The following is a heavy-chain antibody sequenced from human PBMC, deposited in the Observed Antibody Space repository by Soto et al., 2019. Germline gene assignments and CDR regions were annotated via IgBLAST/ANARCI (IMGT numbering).Heavy chain of an antibody. CDR1: GYSFTSYW. CDR2: IDPSDSYT. Sequence: QSLKISCQGSGYSFTSYWLSWVRQRPFKCMEWMWRIDPSDSYTNYSPSFQGHVTISADKSISTAYLQWSSLKASDTAMYYCARHETGVVPAAIVARWFDPWGQGTLVTVSS. J-gene: IGHJ5*02. V-gene: IGHV5-10-1*01. D-gene: IGHD2-2*01. CDR3: ARHETGVVPAAIVARWFDP.